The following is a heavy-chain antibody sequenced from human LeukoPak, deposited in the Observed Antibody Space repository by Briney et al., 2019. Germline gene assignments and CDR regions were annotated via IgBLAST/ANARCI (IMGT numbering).Heavy chain of an antibody. CDR2: INPNSGGT. V-gene: IGHV1-2*02. Sequence: GGSLRLSCAASGFTFSHHGMHWVRQAPGQGLEWMGWINPNSGGTNYAQKFQGRVTMTRDTSISTAYMELSRLRSDDTAVYYCARDAMYNWNPSGWFDPWGQGTLVTVSS. CDR1: GFTFSHHG. J-gene: IGHJ5*02. D-gene: IGHD1-20*01. CDR3: ARDAMYNWNPSGWFDP.